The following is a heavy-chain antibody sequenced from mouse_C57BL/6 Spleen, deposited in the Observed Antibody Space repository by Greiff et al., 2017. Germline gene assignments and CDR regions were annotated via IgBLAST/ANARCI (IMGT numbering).Heavy chain of an antibody. CDR1: GYAFSSSW. J-gene: IGHJ2*01. Sequence: VKVVESGPELVKPGASVKISCKASGYAFSSSWMNWVKQRPGKGLEWIGRIYPGDGDTNYNGKFKGKATLTADKSSSTAYMQLSSLTSEDSAVYFCARAGIYDGYYDYWGQGTTLTVSS. D-gene: IGHD2-3*01. CDR2: IYPGDGDT. V-gene: IGHV1-82*01. CDR3: ARAGIYDGYYDY.